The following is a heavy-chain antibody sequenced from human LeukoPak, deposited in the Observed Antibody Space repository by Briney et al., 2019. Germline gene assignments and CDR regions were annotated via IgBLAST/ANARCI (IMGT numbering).Heavy chain of an antibody. Sequence: GRSLRLSCAASGFTFSSYAMHWVRQAPGKGLEWVAVISYDGSNKYYADSVKGRFTISRDNSKNTLYLQMNSLRAEDTAVYYCAKDYSSWYYYNPYYFDYWGQGTLVTVSS. J-gene: IGHJ4*02. V-gene: IGHV3-30*07. D-gene: IGHD6-13*01. CDR3: AKDYSSWYYYNPYYFDY. CDR2: ISYDGSNK. CDR1: GFTFSSYA.